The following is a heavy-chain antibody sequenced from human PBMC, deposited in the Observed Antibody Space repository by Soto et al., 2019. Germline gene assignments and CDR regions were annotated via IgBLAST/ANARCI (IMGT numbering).Heavy chain of an antibody. CDR2: ISAYNGNT. CDR1: GYSFATSG. Sequence: QVKLVQSGTEVKKPGASIKVSCKASGYSFATSGMSWVRQAPGQGLEWMGWISAYNGNTNYDQNLQDRVTMTKDTSTSTAYLEFRNLRSDDTSVYYCASAGQYYDASGYANWGQGTLVTVSS. J-gene: IGHJ4*02. V-gene: IGHV1-18*01. CDR3: ASAGQYYDASGYAN. D-gene: IGHD3-22*01.